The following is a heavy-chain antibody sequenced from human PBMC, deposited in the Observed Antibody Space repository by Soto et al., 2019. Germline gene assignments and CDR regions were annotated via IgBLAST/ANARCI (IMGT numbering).Heavy chain of an antibody. CDR3: ARDLGDDAFDI. V-gene: IGHV3-53*01. Sequence: PGGSLRLSCAASGFTVSSNYMSWVHQSPGKGLEWVSVIYSGGSTYYADSVKGRFTISRDNSKNTLYLQMNSLRAEDTAVYYCARDLGDDAFDIWGQGTMVTVSS. J-gene: IGHJ3*02. CDR1: GFTVSSNY. CDR2: IYSGGST.